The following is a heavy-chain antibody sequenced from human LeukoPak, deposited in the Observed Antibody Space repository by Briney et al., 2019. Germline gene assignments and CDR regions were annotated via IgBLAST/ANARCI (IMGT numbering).Heavy chain of an antibody. Sequence: GGSLRLSCAASRFTFSSYGMHWVRQGPGKGLEWVAFIRYDGSDKQYADSVKGRFTVSRDNSKNTLYLQMNSLRAEDTAVYYCARPRSSYYYGSGSYYNYWGQGTLVTVSS. CDR2: IRYDGSDK. D-gene: IGHD3-10*01. V-gene: IGHV3-30*02. J-gene: IGHJ4*02. CDR1: RFTFSSYG. CDR3: ARPRSSYYYGSGSYYNY.